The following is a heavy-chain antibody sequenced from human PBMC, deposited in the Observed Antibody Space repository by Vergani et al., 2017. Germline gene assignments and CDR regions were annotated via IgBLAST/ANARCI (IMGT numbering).Heavy chain of an antibody. D-gene: IGHD3-3*01. J-gene: IGHJ3*02. Sequence: QVQLQESGPGLVEPSETLSLTCAVSGYSIRNGYYWGWIRQPPGKGLEWIGSIYHSGSTHYNPSLKSRVTISVDTSKNDFSLKVTSVTAADTAVYYCARAPIGSTIFGVVIIRFAFDIWGQGTMVTVSS. CDR1: GYSIRNGYY. CDR3: ARAPIGSTIFGVVIIRFAFDI. CDR2: IYHSGST. V-gene: IGHV4-38-2*01.